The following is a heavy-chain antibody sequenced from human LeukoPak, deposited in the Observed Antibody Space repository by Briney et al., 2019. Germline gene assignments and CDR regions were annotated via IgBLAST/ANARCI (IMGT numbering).Heavy chain of an antibody. CDR1: GFTFSIYS. J-gene: IGHJ4*02. CDR3: ARVVVDIVVVVAANDY. Sequence: GGSLRLSCAASGFTFSIYSMNWVRQAPGKGLEWVSYISSSSGTIYYADSVKGRFTISRDNAKNSLYLQMNSLRDEDTAVYYCARVVVDIVVVVAANDYWGQGTLVTVSS. D-gene: IGHD2-15*01. CDR2: ISSSSGTI. V-gene: IGHV3-48*02.